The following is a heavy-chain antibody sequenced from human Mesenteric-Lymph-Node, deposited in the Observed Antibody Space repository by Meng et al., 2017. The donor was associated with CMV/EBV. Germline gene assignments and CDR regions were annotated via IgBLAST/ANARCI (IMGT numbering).Heavy chain of an antibody. J-gene: IGHJ5*01. CDR1: GYSFTNYW. CDR3: ARHYTNYDDS. D-gene: IGHD4-11*01. CDR2: IYPRDSDT. Sequence: GESLKISCKGSGYSFTNYWIAWVRQMPGKGLEWMGIIYPRDSDTRYSPSFQGQVTISADKSISTAYLQWSSLKASDTAIYYCARHYTNYDDSWGQGTLVTVSS. V-gene: IGHV5-51*01.